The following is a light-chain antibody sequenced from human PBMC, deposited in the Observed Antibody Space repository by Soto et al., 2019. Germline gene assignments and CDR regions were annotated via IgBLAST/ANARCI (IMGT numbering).Light chain of an antibody. CDR1: SSDVGGYNY. V-gene: IGLV2-14*01. J-gene: IGLJ1*01. Sequence: QSALTQPASVSGSPGQWITISCTGTSSDVGGYNYVSWYQQHPGKAPKLMIYDVSNRPSGVSNRFSGSKSGNTASLTISGLQAEDEADYYCSSYTSSSTSFGTGTKLTVL. CDR3: SSYTSSSTS. CDR2: DVS.